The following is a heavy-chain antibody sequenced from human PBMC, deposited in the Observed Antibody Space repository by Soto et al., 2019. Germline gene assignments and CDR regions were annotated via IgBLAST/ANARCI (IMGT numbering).Heavy chain of an antibody. J-gene: IGHJ5*02. V-gene: IGHV1-3*04. D-gene: IGHD2-2*02. CDR1: GYSFSAYA. CDR2: INTVNADT. CDR3: AREPYTNENWFDA. Sequence: ASVKVSCKASGYSFSAYARHWLRQAPGQRPEWMGWINTVNADTLYSQKYQGRVSITRDTSATTVYLELSSLRSEDTAVYFCAREPYTNENWFDAWGQGSLVTVSS.